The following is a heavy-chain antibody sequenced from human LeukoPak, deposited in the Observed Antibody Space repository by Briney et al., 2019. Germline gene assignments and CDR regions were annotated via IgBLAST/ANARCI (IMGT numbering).Heavy chain of an antibody. CDR1: GFTFSSYS. CDR2: ISSSSSYI. V-gene: IGHV3-21*01. CDR3: ARDRIQLWNDAFDI. J-gene: IGHJ3*02. Sequence: KTGGSLRPSCAASGFTFSSYSMTWVRQAPGKGLEWVSSISSSSSYIYYADSVKGRFTISRDNAKNSLYLQMNSLRAEDTAVYYCARDRIQLWNDAFDIWGQGTVVTVSS. D-gene: IGHD5-18*01.